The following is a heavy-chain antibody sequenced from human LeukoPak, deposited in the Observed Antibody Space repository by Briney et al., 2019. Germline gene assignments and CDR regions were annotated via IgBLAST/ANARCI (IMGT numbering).Heavy chain of an antibody. Sequence: GGSLRLSCAASGFTFDDYAMHWVRQAPGKGLEWVSGISWNSGSTSYADSVKGRFTISRDNSKNTLYLQMNSLRAEDTAVYYCARARLGIAVAGTSDYWGQGTLVTVSS. CDR2: ISWNSGST. D-gene: IGHD6-19*01. V-gene: IGHV3-9*01. J-gene: IGHJ4*02. CDR1: GFTFDDYA. CDR3: ARARLGIAVAGTSDY.